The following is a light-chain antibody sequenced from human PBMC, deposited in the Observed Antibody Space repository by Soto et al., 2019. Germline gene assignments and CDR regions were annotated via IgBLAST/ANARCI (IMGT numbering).Light chain of an antibody. V-gene: IGKV1-5*03. Sequence: DIQMTQSPSTLSASVGDRVTITCRASQSISSWLAWYEQKPGKAPKLLIYKASSLESGVPSRFSGSGSGTEFTLTISSLQPDDFATYYCQQYNSYPYTFGQGTKLEIK. CDR3: QQYNSYPYT. CDR2: KAS. CDR1: QSISSW. J-gene: IGKJ2*01.